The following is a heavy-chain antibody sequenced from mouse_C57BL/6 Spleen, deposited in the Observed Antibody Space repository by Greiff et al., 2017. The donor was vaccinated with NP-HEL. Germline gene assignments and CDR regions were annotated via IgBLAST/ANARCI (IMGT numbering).Heavy chain of an antibody. D-gene: IGHD1-1*01. J-gene: IGHJ2*01. CDR1: GFTFSSYG. CDR2: ISSGGSYT. V-gene: IGHV5-6*01. CDR3: ARHRDYGSSYTSYFDY. Sequence: DVQLVESGGDLVKPGGSLKLSCAASGFTFSSYGMSWVRQTPDKRLEWVATISSGGSYTYYPDSVKGRFPISRDNAKNTLYLQMSSLKSEDTAMYYCARHRDYGSSYTSYFDYWGQGTTLTVSS.